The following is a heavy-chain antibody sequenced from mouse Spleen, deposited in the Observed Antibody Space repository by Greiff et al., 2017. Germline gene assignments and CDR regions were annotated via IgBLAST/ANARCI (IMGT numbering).Heavy chain of an antibody. CDR2: ISSGGSYT. J-gene: IGHJ3*01. D-gene: IGHD1-1*01. Sequence: EVHLVESGGGLVKPGGSLKLSCAASGFTFSSYAMSWVRQTPEKRLEWVATISSGGSYTYYPDSVKGRFTISRDNAKNTLYLQMSSLRSEDTAMYYCARQDYGSSYAPFAYWGQGTLVTVSA. V-gene: IGHV5-9-3*01. CDR1: GFTFSSYA. CDR3: ARQDYGSSYAPFAY.